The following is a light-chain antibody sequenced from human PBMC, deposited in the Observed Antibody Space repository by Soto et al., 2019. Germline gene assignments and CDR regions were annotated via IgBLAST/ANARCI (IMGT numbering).Light chain of an antibody. V-gene: IGLV1-40*01. Sequence: QSVLTQPPSVSGAPGQRVTISYTGSSSNIGAGYDVHWYQQLPGTAPKLLIYGNSNRPSGVPDRFSCSKSGTSASLAITGLQAEDEADYYCQSYDSSLSGLVFGGGTKLTVL. CDR3: QSYDSSLSGLV. CDR2: GNS. J-gene: IGLJ2*01. CDR1: SSNIGAGYD.